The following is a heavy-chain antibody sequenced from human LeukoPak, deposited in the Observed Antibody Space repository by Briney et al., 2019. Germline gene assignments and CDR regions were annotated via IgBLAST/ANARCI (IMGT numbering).Heavy chain of an antibody. Sequence: GGSLRLSCAASGFTFSSYAMHWVRQAPGKGLEWVAVISYDGSNKYYADSVKGRFTISRDNSKNTLYLQMNSLRAEDTAVYYCAKALGGYSYGGYFDYWGQGTLVTVSS. CDR1: GFTFSSYA. CDR3: AKALGGYSYGGYFDY. CDR2: ISYDGSNK. J-gene: IGHJ4*02. V-gene: IGHV3-30-3*01. D-gene: IGHD5-18*01.